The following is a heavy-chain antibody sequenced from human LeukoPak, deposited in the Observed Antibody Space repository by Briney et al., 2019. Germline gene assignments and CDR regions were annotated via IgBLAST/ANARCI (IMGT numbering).Heavy chain of an antibody. D-gene: IGHD3-22*01. CDR3: ARDYVVNYYDSSGYQRGGDAVDI. Sequence: ASVKVSCKASGYIFTSYYIHWVRQAPGQGLEWMGIINPSGGSTSNAQKFQGRVTMTGDTSTRTVYLELSSLRSEDTAVYYCARDYVVNYYDSSGYQRGGDAVDIWGQGTMVTVSS. V-gene: IGHV1-46*01. J-gene: IGHJ3*02. CDR1: GYIFTSYY. CDR2: INPSGGST.